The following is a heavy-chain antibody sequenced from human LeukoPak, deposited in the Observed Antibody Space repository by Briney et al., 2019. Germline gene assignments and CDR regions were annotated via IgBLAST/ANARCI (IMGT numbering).Heavy chain of an antibody. J-gene: IGHJ4*02. Sequence: ASVKVSCKASGYTFTSYAMHWVRQAPGQRLEWMGWINAGNGNTKYSQKFQGRVTITRDTSASTAYMELRSLRSDDTAVYYCARDGIYSGSSLGGYWGQGTLVTVSS. D-gene: IGHD1-26*01. V-gene: IGHV1-3*01. CDR2: INAGNGNT. CDR3: ARDGIYSGSSLGGY. CDR1: GYTFTSYA.